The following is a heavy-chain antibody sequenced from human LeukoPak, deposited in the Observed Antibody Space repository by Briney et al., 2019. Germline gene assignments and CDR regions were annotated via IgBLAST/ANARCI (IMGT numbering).Heavy chain of an antibody. CDR2: IGGSGSDT. J-gene: IGHJ4*02. V-gene: IGHV3-11*06. CDR1: GFTFSDDY. D-gene: IGHD2-15*01. Sequence: RGSLRLSCAASGFTFSDDYMTWIRQVPGEGLESIAYIGGSGSDTNYADSVRGRFTISRDNARSSLFLQMNSLTAEDSAVYFCVRHTRTAAFWGQGALVTVSS. CDR3: VRHTRTAAF.